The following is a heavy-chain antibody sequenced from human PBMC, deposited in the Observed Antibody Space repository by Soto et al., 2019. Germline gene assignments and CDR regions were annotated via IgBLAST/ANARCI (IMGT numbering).Heavy chain of an antibody. CDR1: GYSFTSYG. CDR2: NSAYTGDT. Sequence: QVQLVQSGAEVKKPGASVKVSCKASGYSFTSYGISWVRQAPGQGLEWMGWNSAYTGDTNYTQRFQGRVTMTTDTSTSTAYMELRSLRSDDTAVYFCAREWRFLWLDYWGQGTLVTVSS. D-gene: IGHD3-3*01. J-gene: IGHJ4*02. V-gene: IGHV1-18*01. CDR3: AREWRFLWLDY.